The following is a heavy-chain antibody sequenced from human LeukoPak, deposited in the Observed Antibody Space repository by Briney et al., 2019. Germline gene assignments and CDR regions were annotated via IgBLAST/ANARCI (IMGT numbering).Heavy chain of an antibody. D-gene: IGHD1-1*01. CDR1: GYTFTVYY. Sequence: ASVKVSCKASGYTFTVYYIHWVRQAPGQGLEWMGWIDPNSGGTNYAQKFQGRVTMTRDTSINTAYMGLSRLRSDDSAVYYCARAKRLPLDYWGQGALVTVSS. CDR3: ARAKRLPLDY. J-gene: IGHJ4*02. CDR2: IDPNSGGT. V-gene: IGHV1-2*02.